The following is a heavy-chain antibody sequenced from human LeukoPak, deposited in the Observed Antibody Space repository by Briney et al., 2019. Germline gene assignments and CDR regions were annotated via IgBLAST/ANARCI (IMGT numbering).Heavy chain of an antibody. CDR3: AKASANWGKFYLDS. D-gene: IGHD7-27*01. CDR1: GFTSTSYA. CDR2: IGDGGGDTFRADT. J-gene: IGHJ4*02. Sequence: PGGSLRLSCVGSGFTSTSYAMSWVRQAPGKGLEWVSTIGDGGGDTFRADTFYADSVKGRFTISRDNSKNTLFLQMDSLRLEDAAIYYCAKASANWGKFYLDSWGLGTLVTVSS. V-gene: IGHV3-23*01.